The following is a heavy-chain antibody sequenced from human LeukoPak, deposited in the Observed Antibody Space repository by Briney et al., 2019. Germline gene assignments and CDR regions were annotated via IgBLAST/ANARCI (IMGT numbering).Heavy chain of an antibody. D-gene: IGHD4-11*01. CDR1: GYTFTGYY. Sequence: ASVKVSCKASGYTFTGYYIHWVRQAPGQGLEWMGWINPNSGGTNYAQKFQGRVTMTRDTSISTAYMELSRLRSDDTAVYYCARFSTVTPYYFDYWGQGTLVTVSS. CDR3: ARFSTVTPYYFDY. J-gene: IGHJ4*02. V-gene: IGHV1-2*02. CDR2: INPNSGGT.